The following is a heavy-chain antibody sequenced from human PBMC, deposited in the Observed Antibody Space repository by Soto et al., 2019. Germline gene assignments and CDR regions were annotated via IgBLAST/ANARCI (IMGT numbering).Heavy chain of an antibody. J-gene: IGHJ4*02. D-gene: IGHD3-10*01. CDR1: GDSINSSHW. CDR3: ARRTYYYGSGSYYFDY. CDR2: ISHSGST. Sequence: SETLSLTCAVSGDSINSSHWWSWVRQPPEKGLEWIGQISHSGSTTYNPSLTIRVTISVDKSKNQLSLKLSSVTAADMAVYYCARRTYYYGSGSYYFDYWGQGTLVTVSS. V-gene: IGHV4-4*02.